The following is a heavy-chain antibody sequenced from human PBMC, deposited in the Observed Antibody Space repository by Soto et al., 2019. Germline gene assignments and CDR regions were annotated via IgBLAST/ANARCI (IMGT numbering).Heavy chain of an antibody. CDR2: IYHSGST. D-gene: IGHD2-21*01. CDR1: GDSISRGGYY. Sequence: HVQLQESGPGLVKPSQTLSLTCTVSGDSISRGGYYWNWIRQHPRKGLEWIGYIYHSGSTKYNPSLERRATXPXAXAXXQMTMELSNVTAADTAVYYCARDGAGAYGIGSFDPWGQGILVNVCS. CDR3: ARDGAGAYGIGSFDP. V-gene: IGHV4-31*03. J-gene: IGHJ5*02.